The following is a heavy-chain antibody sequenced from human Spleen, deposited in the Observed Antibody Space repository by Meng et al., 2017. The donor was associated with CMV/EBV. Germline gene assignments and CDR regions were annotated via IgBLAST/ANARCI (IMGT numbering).Heavy chain of an antibody. V-gene: IGHV2-5*01. D-gene: IGHD1-7*01. CDR1: GFSLSTSGVG. Sequence: SGPTLVKPTQTLTLTCTFSGFSLSTSGVGVGWIRQPPGKALEWLALIYWNDDKRYSPSLKSSLTITKDTSKTQVVLTMTNMDPVDTATYYCARTFSGTARFAFDIWGQGTMVTVSS. CDR2: IYWNDDK. CDR3: ARTFSGTARFAFDI. J-gene: IGHJ3*02.